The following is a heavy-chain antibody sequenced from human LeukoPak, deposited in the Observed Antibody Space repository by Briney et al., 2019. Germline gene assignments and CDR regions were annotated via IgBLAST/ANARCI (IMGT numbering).Heavy chain of an antibody. J-gene: IGHJ4*02. CDR3: ARDYCSGGSCSRGFDY. V-gene: IGHV1-18*01. D-gene: IGHD2-15*01. Sequence: ASVKVSCKASGYTFTSYGISWVRQAPGQGLEWMGWISAYNGNTNYAQKLQGRVTTTTDTSTSTAYMELRSLRSDDTAVYYCARDYCSGGSCSRGFDYWGQGTLVTVSS. CDR2: ISAYNGNT. CDR1: GYTFTSYG.